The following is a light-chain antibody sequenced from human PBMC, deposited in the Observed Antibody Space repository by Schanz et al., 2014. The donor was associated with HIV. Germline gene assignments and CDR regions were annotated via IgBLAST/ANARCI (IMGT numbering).Light chain of an antibody. J-gene: IGLJ2*01. Sequence: QSVLTQAPSASGTPGQRVTISCSGSRSNIGSNTVNWYQQPPGTAPKLLISRNNQRPSGVPDRFSGSKSDTSASLAISGLRSEDEADYYCAAWDDSLSGPVVFSGGTKLTVL. CDR1: RSNIGSNT. CDR3: AAWDDSLSGPVV. CDR2: RNN. V-gene: IGLV1-47*01.